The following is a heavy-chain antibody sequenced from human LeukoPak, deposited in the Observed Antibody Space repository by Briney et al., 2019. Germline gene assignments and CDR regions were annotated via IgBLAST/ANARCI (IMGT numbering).Heavy chain of an antibody. CDR2: MSAYNGKT. CDR3: ATGSDAFDI. Sequence: ASVKVSCKASGYSFTSYGFNWVRQAPGQGLEWMGWMSAYNGKTNYAHSLQGRVTVTADTSTSTAYMELRSLRSEDTAVYYCATGSDAFDIWGQGTMVTVSS. V-gene: IGHV1-18*01. J-gene: IGHJ3*02. CDR1: GYSFTSYG.